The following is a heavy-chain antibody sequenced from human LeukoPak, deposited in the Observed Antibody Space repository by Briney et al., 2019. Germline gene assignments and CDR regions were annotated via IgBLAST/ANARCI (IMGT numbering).Heavy chain of an antibody. J-gene: IGHJ4*02. CDR1: GYTFTSYD. CDR2: ISAYNGNT. Sequence: GASVKVSCKASGYTFTSYDINWVRQATGQGLEWMGWISAYNGNTNYAQKLQGRVTMTTDTSTSTAYMELRSLRSDDTAVYYCARVLTTGEHFAYWGQGTLVTVSS. D-gene: IGHD7-27*01. V-gene: IGHV1-18*01. CDR3: ARVLTTGEHFAY.